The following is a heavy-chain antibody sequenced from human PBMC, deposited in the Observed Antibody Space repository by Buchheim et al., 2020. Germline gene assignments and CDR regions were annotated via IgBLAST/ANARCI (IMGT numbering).Heavy chain of an antibody. J-gene: IGHJ4*02. CDR1: GLTFSNFA. CDR2: ISGDGDST. Sequence: EVQLVESGGGFVQPGGSLRLSCATSGLTFSNFAMGWVRQAPGKGLEWVSGISGDGDSTYYADSVKGRFTISRDTSKSTLYLQMNSLRPEDTAVYYCAKDRMYYYGSGSNSMYYFDYWGQGTL. D-gene: IGHD3-10*01. V-gene: IGHV3-23*04. CDR3: AKDRMYYYGSGSNSMYYFDY.